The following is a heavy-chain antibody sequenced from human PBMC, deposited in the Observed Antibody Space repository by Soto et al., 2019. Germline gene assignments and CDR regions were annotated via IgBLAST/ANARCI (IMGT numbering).Heavy chain of an antibody. J-gene: IGHJ5*02. CDR3: AREGAYGWGSTRGWFDP. V-gene: IGHV1-69*12. Sequence: QVQLVQSGAEVKKPGSSVKVSCKASGGTFSSYAISWVRQAPGQGLEWMGGIIPIFGTANYAQKFQGRVTITADESTSTANMELSSLRSEDTAVYYCAREGAYGWGSTRGWFDPWGQGTLVTVSS. D-gene: IGHD3-10*01. CDR1: GGTFSSYA. CDR2: IIPIFGTA.